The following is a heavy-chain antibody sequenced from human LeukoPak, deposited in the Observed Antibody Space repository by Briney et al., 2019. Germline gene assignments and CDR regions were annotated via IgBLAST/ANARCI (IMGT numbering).Heavy chain of an antibody. CDR1: GFTLRSYG. CDR2: IRYDGSNK. J-gene: IGHJ4*02. CDR3: AKVRGSSSGYFDY. D-gene: IGHD6-6*01. Sequence: GSLRPSWAASGFTLRSYGMHWVRQGPGKGPEGVAFIRYDGSNKYYADSVKGRFTISRDNSKNTLYLQMNSLRAEDTAVYYCAKVRGSSSGYFDYWGQGTLVTVSS. V-gene: IGHV3-30*02.